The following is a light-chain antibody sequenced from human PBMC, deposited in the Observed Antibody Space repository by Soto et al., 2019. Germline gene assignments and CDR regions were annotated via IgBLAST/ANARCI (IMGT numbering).Light chain of an antibody. CDR2: GAS. CDR3: HQRQSWPRT. V-gene: IGKV3-11*01. Sequence: EIVLTQSPATLSVSPVERATLSCRASQSVSSNLAWYQQKPGQAPRLLIYGASTRATGIPARFSGSGSETDFTLTISDVEPEDFAVYYCHQRQSWPRTFGQGTKVDIK. CDR1: QSVSSN. J-gene: IGKJ1*01.